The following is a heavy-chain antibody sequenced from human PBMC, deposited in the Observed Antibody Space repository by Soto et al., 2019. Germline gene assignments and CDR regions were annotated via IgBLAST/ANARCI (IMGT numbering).Heavy chain of an antibody. CDR2: IYYSGST. J-gene: IGHJ4*02. CDR1: GDSISSYY. CDR3: ARRRYSYFDY. D-gene: IGHD5-18*01. Sequence: ETLSLTCNVSGDSISSYYWSWIRQPPGKGLEWIGYIYYSGSTNYNPSLKSRVTISVDTXKNQFSLKLSSVTAADTAVYYCARRRYSYFDYWGQGALVTVSS. V-gene: IGHV4-59*08.